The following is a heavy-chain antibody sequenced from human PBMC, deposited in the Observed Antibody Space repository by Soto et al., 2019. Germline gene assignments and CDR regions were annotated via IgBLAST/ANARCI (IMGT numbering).Heavy chain of an antibody. V-gene: IGHV1-69*06. J-gene: IGHJ4*02. CDR1: GGIFSTYA. CDR3: ARDRDDDGSGNYYNRIDF. Sequence: QVQLVQSGAEVKKPGSSVKVSCKASGGIFSTYAISWLRQAPGQGLEWMGGIIPIFGTPNYAQRFQGRVTITADKSTSTAYMELSRLRSEDTAVYYCARDRDDDGSGNYYNRIDFWGQGTLVTVSS. CDR2: IIPIFGTP. D-gene: IGHD3-10*01.